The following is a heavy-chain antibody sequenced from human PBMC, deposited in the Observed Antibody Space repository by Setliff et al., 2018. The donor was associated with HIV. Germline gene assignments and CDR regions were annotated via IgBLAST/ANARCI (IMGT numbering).Heavy chain of an antibody. CDR1: GCTFTEFY. D-gene: IGHD4-17*01. CDR3: TRSTTAD. V-gene: IGHV1-2*02. J-gene: IGHJ4*02. Sequence: ASVKVSCKASGCTFTEFYVHWVRQAPGEGLEWIGWIYPNTGGTNYAQKFQGRVTMTRDTSIRTAYMELRMLTSDDTAIYYCTRSTTADWGQGTMVTVS. CDR2: IYPNTGGT.